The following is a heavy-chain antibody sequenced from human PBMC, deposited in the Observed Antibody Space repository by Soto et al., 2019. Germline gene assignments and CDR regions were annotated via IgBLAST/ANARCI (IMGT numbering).Heavy chain of an antibody. CDR3: ARGYSGYDFDY. CDR1: GGSISSGGYY. CDR2: IYYSGST. V-gene: IGHV4-31*03. D-gene: IGHD5-12*01. J-gene: IGHJ4*02. Sequence: SETLCLTCTVSGGSISSGGYYWSWIRQHPGKGLEWIGYIYYSGSTYYNPSLKSRVTISVDTSKNQFSLKLSSVTAADTAVYYCARGYSGYDFDYWGQGTLVTVSS.